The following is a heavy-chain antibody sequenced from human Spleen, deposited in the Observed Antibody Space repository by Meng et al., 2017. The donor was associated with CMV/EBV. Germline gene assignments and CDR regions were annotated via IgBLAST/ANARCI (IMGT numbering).Heavy chain of an antibody. CDR1: GFTFSNYW. D-gene: IGHD2-2*01. Sequence: GESLKISCAASGFTFSNYWMNWVRQAPGKGLEWVANIKQDGSDKYYVDSVKGRFTISRDNAKNSLYLQMNSLRAEDTAVYYCARDGPSEVPAPSYYYYGMDVWGQGTTVTVSS. V-gene: IGHV3-7*01. J-gene: IGHJ6*02. CDR3: ARDGPSEVPAPSYYYYGMDV. CDR2: IKQDGSDK.